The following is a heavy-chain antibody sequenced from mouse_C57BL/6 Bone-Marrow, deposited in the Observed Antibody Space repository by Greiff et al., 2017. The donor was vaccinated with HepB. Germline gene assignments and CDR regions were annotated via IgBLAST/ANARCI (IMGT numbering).Heavy chain of an antibody. CDR1: GYTFTSYW. Sequence: VQLQQPGTELVKPGASVKLSCKASGYTFTSYWMHWVKQRPGQGLEWIGNINPSNGGTNYNEKFKSKATLTVDKSSSTAYMQLSSLTSEDSEVYYCARSQYYYGSSYGACWGQGTLVTVSA. J-gene: IGHJ3*01. V-gene: IGHV1-53*01. CDR2: INPSNGGT. D-gene: IGHD1-1*01. CDR3: ARSQYYYGSSYGAC.